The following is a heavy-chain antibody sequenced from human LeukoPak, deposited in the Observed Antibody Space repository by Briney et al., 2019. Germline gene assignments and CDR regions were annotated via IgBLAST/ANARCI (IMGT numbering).Heavy chain of an antibody. CDR2: ISSSSSYI. D-gene: IGHD6-13*01. V-gene: IGHV3-21*01. CDR1: GFTFSSYG. Sequence: PGGSLRLSCAASGFTFSSYGMNWVGQAPGKGLEWVSSISSSSSYIYYADSVKGRFTISRDNAKNSLYLQMNGLRAEDTAVYYCARDQSSSWYNFDYWGQGTLVTVSS. J-gene: IGHJ4*02. CDR3: ARDQSSSWYNFDY.